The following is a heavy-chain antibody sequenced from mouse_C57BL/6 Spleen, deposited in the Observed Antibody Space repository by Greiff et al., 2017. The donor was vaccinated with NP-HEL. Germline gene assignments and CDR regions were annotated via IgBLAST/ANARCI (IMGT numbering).Heavy chain of an antibody. CDR1: GYTFTSYG. D-gene: IGHD3-2*02. CDR2: IYPRSGNT. Sequence: VQLQQSGAELARPGASVKLSCKASGYTFTSYGISWVKQRTGQGLEWIGEIYPRSGNTYYNEKFKGKATLPADKSYSTAYMELRSLTSEDSAVDFCARGVDSSGYGAYWGQGTLVTVSA. CDR3: ARGVDSSGYGAY. V-gene: IGHV1-81*01. J-gene: IGHJ3*01.